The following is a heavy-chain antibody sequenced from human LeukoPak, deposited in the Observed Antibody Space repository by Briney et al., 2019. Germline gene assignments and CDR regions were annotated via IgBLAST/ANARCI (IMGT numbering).Heavy chain of an antibody. D-gene: IGHD2-2*01. Sequence: SETLSLTRTVSGGSISSYYWSWIRQPPGKGLEWIGYIYYSGSTNYNPSLKSRVTISVDTSKNQFSLKLSSVTAADTAVYYCARVPIVVVPAEGYYYYMDVWGKGTTVTVSS. CDR1: GGSISSYY. CDR3: ARVPIVVVPAEGYYYYMDV. J-gene: IGHJ6*03. CDR2: IYYSGST. V-gene: IGHV4-59*01.